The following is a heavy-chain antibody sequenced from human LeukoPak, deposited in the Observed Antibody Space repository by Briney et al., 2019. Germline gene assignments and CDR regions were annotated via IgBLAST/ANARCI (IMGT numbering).Heavy chain of an antibody. J-gene: IGHJ4*02. CDR2: IYSGGST. Sequence: PGGSLRLSCVVSGFTVSSNYMSWVRQAPGKGLEWVSVIYSGGSTYYADSVKGRFTVSRDNAKNTLYLQVNNLRAEDTAVYYCARGPNSNWSGLDFWGQGTLLTVSS. V-gene: IGHV3-53*01. D-gene: IGHD6-6*01. CDR3: ARGPNSNWSGLDF. CDR1: GFTVSSNY.